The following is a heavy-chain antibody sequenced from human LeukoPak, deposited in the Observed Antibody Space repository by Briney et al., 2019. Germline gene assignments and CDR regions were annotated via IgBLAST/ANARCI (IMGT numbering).Heavy chain of an antibody. CDR3: ARDGTAPGLYFDL. Sequence: GGSLRLSCTVSGFTFCSYWMNWVRQAPGKGLEWVAGIRQDGGEKSYVYSVKGRFTISRDNTKNSLYLQINSLRAEDTAMYYCARDGTAPGLYFDLWGQGTLVTVSS. J-gene: IGHJ4*01. CDR1: GFTFCSYW. V-gene: IGHV3-7*01. D-gene: IGHD6-13*01. CDR2: IRQDGGEK.